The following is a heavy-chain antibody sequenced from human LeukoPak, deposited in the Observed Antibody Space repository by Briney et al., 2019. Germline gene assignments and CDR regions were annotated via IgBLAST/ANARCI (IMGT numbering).Heavy chain of an antibody. V-gene: IGHV3-23*01. Sequence: GGSLRLSCAPSGFTFNIYAMTWVRQAPGKGLEWVSSITVNGGGISYADSVKGRFTISRDNSKNTLYLQMSSLRAEDTAVYYCAKDPNGDYVGAFDGWDQGTRVTVSS. J-gene: IGHJ3*01. CDR1: GFTFNIYA. CDR3: AKDPNGDYVGAFDG. D-gene: IGHD4-17*01. CDR2: ITVNGGGI.